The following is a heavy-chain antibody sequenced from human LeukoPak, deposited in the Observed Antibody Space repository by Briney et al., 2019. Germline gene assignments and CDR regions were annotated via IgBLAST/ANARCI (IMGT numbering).Heavy chain of an antibody. J-gene: IGHJ4*02. CDR1: GGSISSHY. CDR2: VYYSGST. V-gene: IGHV4-59*11. D-gene: IGHD3-3*01. CDR3: ARVGLGGFWSGYFDY. Sequence: SETLSLTCTVSGGSISSHYWSWIRQPPGEGLEWIGYVYYSGSTNYNPSLKSRVTISVDTSKNQFSLKLSSVTAADTAVYYCARVGLGGFWSGYFDYWGQGTLVTVSS.